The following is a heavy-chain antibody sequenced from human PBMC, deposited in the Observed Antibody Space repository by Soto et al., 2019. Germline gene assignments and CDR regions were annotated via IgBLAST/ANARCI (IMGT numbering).Heavy chain of an antibody. CDR1: GXTFSRYN. V-gene: IGHV3-48*02. CDR3: VREEASGSSGLTYHYYYNGMDV. D-gene: IGHD3-10*01. Sequence: LGLSCLASGXTFSRYNMHWVRQAPGKGLEWVAYVTTSGDTMFYADSVEGRFAISRDVAKNSVHLQMNSLGDEDTAVYYCVREEASGSSGLTYHYYYNGMDVWGQGTTVTVS. J-gene: IGHJ6*02. CDR2: VTTSGDTM.